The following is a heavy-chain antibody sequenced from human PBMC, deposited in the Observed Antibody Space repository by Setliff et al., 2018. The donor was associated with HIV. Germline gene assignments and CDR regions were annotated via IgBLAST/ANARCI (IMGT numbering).Heavy chain of an antibody. CDR2: ITPNSGGT. J-gene: IGHJ3*02. Sequence: ASVKVSCKTSGYTFTGCYVHWVRQAPGQGLEWMGWITPNSGGTNYAQKFQGRVTMTRDTSITTAYMEVSRLTSDGTAVYYCARGAYSSIWFSQGLNAFDIWGQGTMVTVSS. D-gene: IGHD6-13*01. V-gene: IGHV1-2*02. CDR1: GYTFTGCY. CDR3: ARGAYSSIWFSQGLNAFDI.